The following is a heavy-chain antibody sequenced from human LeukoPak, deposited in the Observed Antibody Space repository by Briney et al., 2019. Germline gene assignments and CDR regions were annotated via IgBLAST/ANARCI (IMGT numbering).Heavy chain of an antibody. D-gene: IGHD3-10*01. CDR1: GFTFSSYA. CDR3: VKGAMVRGVILFDY. Sequence: GGSLKLSCSASGFTFSSYAMHWVRQAPGKGLEYVSAISSNGGSTYYADSVKGRFTISRDNSKNTLYLQMSSLRAEDTAVYYCVKGAMVRGVILFDYWGQGTLVTVSS. J-gene: IGHJ4*02. V-gene: IGHV3-64D*06. CDR2: ISSNGGST.